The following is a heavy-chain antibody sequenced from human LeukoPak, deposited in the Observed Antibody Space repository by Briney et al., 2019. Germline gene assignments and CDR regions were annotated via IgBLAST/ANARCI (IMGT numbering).Heavy chain of an antibody. V-gene: IGHV1-69*13. CDR3: TRDSSEFRSLLTH. D-gene: IGHD1-14*01. J-gene: IGHJ1*01. CDR1: GGTFRNYA. CDR2: IIPIFGTS. Sequence: SVKVSCKASGGTFRNYAISWVRQAPGQGPEWMGGIIPIFGTSNYAQKFQGRVTITADESTSTAYMELSSLRSEDSAVYYCTRDSSEFRSLLTHWGQGTLVTVSS.